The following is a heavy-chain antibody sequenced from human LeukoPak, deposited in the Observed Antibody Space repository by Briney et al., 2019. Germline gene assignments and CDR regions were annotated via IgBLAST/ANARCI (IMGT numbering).Heavy chain of an antibody. V-gene: IGHV3-23*01. CDR2: VSSGSGSGT. D-gene: IGHD3-22*01. Sequence: PGGSLRLSCAASGFTFSNYVMSWVRQALGKGLEWVSTVSSGSGSGTYYTDSVKGRFTISRDNSKDTLYLQMNSLRVEDTAIYYCAKESSGYYWDSWGQGTLVIVSS. CDR3: AKESSGYYWDS. CDR1: GFTFSNYV. J-gene: IGHJ4*02.